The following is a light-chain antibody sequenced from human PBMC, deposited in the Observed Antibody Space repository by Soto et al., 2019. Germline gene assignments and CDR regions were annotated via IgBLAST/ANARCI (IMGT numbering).Light chain of an antibody. V-gene: IGKV1-39*01. Sequence: DIQMTQSPSSLSASVGDRVTITCRASQSISSNLNWYQQKPGKTPKLLTYAASILQSGAPSRFSGSGSGTDFTLNIGSLQPEGFATYYGQQSYSTPYAFGQATKLEIK. CDR3: QQSYSTPYA. CDR1: QSISSN. J-gene: IGKJ2*01. CDR2: AAS.